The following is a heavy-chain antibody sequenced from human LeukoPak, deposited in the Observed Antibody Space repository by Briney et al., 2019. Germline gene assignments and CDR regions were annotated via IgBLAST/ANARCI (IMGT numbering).Heavy chain of an antibody. CDR2: IYYGGST. Sequence: PSETLSLTCTVSGGSISSSSYYWGWIRQPPGKGLEWIGSIYYGGSTYYNPSLKSRVTISVDTSKNQFSLKLSSVTAADTAVYYCARETSSYGIAVAGDFDYWGQGTLVTVSS. CDR3: ARETSSYGIAVAGDFDY. J-gene: IGHJ4*02. CDR1: GGSISSSSYY. V-gene: IGHV4-39*07. D-gene: IGHD6-19*01.